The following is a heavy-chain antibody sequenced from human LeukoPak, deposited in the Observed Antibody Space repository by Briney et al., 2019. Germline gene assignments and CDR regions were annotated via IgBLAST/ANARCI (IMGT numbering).Heavy chain of an antibody. V-gene: IGHV3-72*01. D-gene: IGHD7-27*01. J-gene: IGHJ4*02. Sequence: GGSLRHSCAASGFTFSDHHMDWVRQAPGEGLEWVARIRNKANRYTTEYAASVKGRFTISRDDSENSLYLQMDSLKTEDTAVYYCARSPLGIAPFDYWGQGTLVTVSS. CDR2: IRNKANRYTT. CDR3: ARSPLGIAPFDY. CDR1: GFTFSDHH.